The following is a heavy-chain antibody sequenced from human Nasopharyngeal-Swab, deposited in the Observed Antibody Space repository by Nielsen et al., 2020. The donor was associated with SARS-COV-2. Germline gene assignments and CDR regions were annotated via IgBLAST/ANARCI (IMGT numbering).Heavy chain of an antibody. V-gene: IGHV3-21*04. Sequence: GGSLRLSCAASGFTFSSYIMNWVRQAPGKGLEWVSFISSSSSYIYYADSVKGRFTISRDNSKNPLYLQMNSLRAEDTAVYYCARDLRSYFDYWGQGTLVTVSS. CDR2: ISSSSSYI. D-gene: IGHD3-10*01. J-gene: IGHJ4*02. CDR1: GFTFSSYI. CDR3: ARDLRSYFDY.